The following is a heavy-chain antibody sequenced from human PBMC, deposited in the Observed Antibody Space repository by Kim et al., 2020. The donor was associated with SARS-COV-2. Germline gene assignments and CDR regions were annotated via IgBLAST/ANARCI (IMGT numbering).Heavy chain of an antibody. J-gene: IGHJ4*02. Sequence: ESLKISCKASGYSFTSYWVGWVRQMPGKGLEWMGIIYPGDSNTRYSPSFQGQVTISADKTISTAYLQWNSLKASDTAIYYCARGETRYYWGQGTPVT. CDR3: ARGETRYY. V-gene: IGHV5-51*01. D-gene: IGHD3-9*01. CDR2: IYPGDSNT. CDR1: GYSFTSYW.